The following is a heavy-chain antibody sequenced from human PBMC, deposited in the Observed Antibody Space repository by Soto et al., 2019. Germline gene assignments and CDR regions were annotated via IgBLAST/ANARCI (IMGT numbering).Heavy chain of an antibody. CDR3: ARRRGFPYYYGMDV. Sequence: SETLSLTCTVSGGSISSSSYYWGWIRQPPGKGLEWIGSIYYSGSTYYNPSLKSRVTISVDRSKNQFSLKLSSVTAADTAVYYCARRRGFPYYYGMDVWGQGTTVTVSS. CDR1: GGSISSSSYY. V-gene: IGHV4-39*07. D-gene: IGHD5-12*01. CDR2: IYYSGST. J-gene: IGHJ6*02.